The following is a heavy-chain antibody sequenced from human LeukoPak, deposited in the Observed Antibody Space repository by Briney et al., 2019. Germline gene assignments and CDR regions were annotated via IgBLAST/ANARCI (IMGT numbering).Heavy chain of an antibody. CDR2: IRYNGNNQ. CDR3: AREYYYGSGNYYNRIDY. CDR1: GFTFNNYG. V-gene: IGHV3-30*02. D-gene: IGHD3-10*01. Sequence: RPGGSLRLSCAASGFTFNNYGMHWVRQAPGKGLEWVAFIRYNGNNQYYADSVKGRFTISRDNSKNTLYLQMNSLKGDDTAVYYCAREYYYGSGNYYNRIDYWGRGTLVTVSS. J-gene: IGHJ4*02.